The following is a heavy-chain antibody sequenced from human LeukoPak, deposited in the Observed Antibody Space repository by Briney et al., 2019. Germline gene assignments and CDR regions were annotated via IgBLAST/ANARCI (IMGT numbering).Heavy chain of an antibody. Sequence: SETLSLTCTDSGGSISSYYWSWIRQPPGKGLEWIGYIYYSGSTNYNPSLKSRATISVDTSKNQFSLKLSSVTAADTAVYYCARGEYSSSWYRPYYFDYWGQGTLVTVSS. CDR3: ARGEYSSSWYRPYYFDY. D-gene: IGHD6-13*01. CDR1: GGSISSYY. V-gene: IGHV4-59*01. CDR2: IYYSGST. J-gene: IGHJ4*02.